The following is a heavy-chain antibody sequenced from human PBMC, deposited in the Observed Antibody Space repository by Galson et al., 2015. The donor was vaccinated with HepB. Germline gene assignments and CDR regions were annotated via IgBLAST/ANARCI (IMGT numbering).Heavy chain of an antibody. CDR3: ATGVNYYYYMDV. CDR2: FDPEDGET. J-gene: IGHJ6*03. Sequence: SVKVSCKVSGYTLTELSMHWVRQAPGKGLEWMGGFDPEDGETIYAQKFQGRVTMTEDTSTDTAYMELSSLRSEDTAVYYCATGVNYYYYMDVWGKGTTVTVSS. CDR1: GYTLTELS. D-gene: IGHD2-21*01. V-gene: IGHV1-24*01.